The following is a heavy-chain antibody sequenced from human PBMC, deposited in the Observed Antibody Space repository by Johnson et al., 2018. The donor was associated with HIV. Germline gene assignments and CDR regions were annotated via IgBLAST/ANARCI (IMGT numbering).Heavy chain of an antibody. CDR3: ARVGPRSRDAFDI. Sequence: HVQLVESGGGLVQPGGSLRLSCAASGFTLSSYWMHWVRQAPGKGLVWVAVMWYDGSDKYYADSVKGRFTISRDNSKNTLFLQMNSLRAEDMAVYYWARVGPRSRDAFDIWGQGTMVTVSS. V-gene: IGHV3-33*08. CDR1: GFTLSSYW. CDR2: MWYDGSDK. J-gene: IGHJ3*02. D-gene: IGHD1-26*01.